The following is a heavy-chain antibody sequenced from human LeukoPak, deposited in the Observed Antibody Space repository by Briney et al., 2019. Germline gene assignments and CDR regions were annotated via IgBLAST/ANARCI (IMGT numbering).Heavy chain of an antibody. CDR2: ISYDESNK. Sequence: GGSLRLSCAASGFTFSSYGMHWVRQAPGKGLEWVAVISYDESNKYFADSVKGRFTISRDSPKNTLYLQMNSLRPEDTAVYYCAKSTTVTTQQRGYFDYWGQGTLVTVSS. CDR3: AKSTTVTTQQRGYFDY. CDR1: GFTFSSYG. V-gene: IGHV3-30*18. J-gene: IGHJ4*02. D-gene: IGHD4-11*01.